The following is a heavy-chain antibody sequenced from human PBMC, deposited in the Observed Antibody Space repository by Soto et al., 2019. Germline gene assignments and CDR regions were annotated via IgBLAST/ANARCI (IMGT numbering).Heavy chain of an antibody. CDR2: ISGSGGST. J-gene: IGHJ4*02. V-gene: IGHV3-23*01. CDR3: AKSTGTMVENFDY. CDR1: GFTFSSYA. D-gene: IGHD3-10*01. Sequence: LRLSCAASGFTFSSYAMSWVRQAPGKGLEWVSAISGSGGSTYYADSVKGRFTISRDNSKNTLYLQMNSLRAEDTVVYYCAKSTGTMVENFDYWGQGTLVTVSS.